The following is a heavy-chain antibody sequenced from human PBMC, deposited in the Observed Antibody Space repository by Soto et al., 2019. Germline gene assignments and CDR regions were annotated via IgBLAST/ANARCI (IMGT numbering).Heavy chain of an antibody. CDR1: GGSIASTDHY. CDR2: ISFSGSP. V-gene: IGHV4-39*07. CDR3: ARSRTTVTTITTFDY. Sequence: SETLSLTCTVSGGSIASTDHYWGWVRQPPGKGLQWVASISFSGSPYYNPSLMSRVTISVDTSKNQFSLKLSSVTAADTAVYYCARSRTTVTTITTFDYWGQGTLVTVSS. D-gene: IGHD4-17*01. J-gene: IGHJ4*02.